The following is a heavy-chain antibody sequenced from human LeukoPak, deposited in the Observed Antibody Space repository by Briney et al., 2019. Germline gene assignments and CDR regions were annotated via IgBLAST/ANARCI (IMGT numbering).Heavy chain of an antibody. CDR2: INHSGST. V-gene: IGHV4-34*01. CDR3: ARVRDYVWGSYRYTGGEIDY. Sequence: PSETLSLTCAVYGGSFSGYYWSWSRQPPGKGLEWIGEINHSGSTNYNPSLKSRVTISVDTSKNQFSLKLSSVTAADTAVYYCARVRDYVWGSYRYTGGEIDYWGQGTLVTVSS. D-gene: IGHD3-16*02. J-gene: IGHJ4*02. CDR1: GGSFSGYY.